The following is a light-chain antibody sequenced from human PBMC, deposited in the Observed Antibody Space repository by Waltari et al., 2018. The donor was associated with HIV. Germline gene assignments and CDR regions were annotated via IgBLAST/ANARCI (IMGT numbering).Light chain of an antibody. J-gene: IGKJ2*01. V-gene: IGKV3-20*01. CDR1: QSVSSLY. CDR3: QHYGGSAIYT. Sequence: EIVLTQSPGTLSLSPGESATLSCRASQSVSSLYLAWYLQKPGQAPRLLIYGASNRATGVPDRFSGSGSGTDFTLIISRLEPEDFAVYYCQHYGGSAIYTFGQGTKLEIK. CDR2: GAS.